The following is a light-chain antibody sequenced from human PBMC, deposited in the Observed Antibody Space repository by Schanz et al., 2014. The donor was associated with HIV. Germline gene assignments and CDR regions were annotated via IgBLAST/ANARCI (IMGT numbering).Light chain of an antibody. J-gene: IGLJ3*02. CDR1: SSDVGDYNY. Sequence: QSALTQPRSVSGSPGQSVTISCTGTSSDVGDYNYVSWYQQHPGKAPKLMIYDVSERPSGVSNRFSGSKSGNTASLTISGLQAEDEADYYCSSYTSSSTLVFGGGTKLTVL. V-gene: IGLV2-14*03. CDR3: SSYTSSSTLV. CDR2: DVS.